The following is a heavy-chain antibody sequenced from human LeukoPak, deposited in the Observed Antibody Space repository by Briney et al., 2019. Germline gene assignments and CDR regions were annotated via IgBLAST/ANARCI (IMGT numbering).Heavy chain of an antibody. CDR2: ISSSSSCI. Sequence: PGGSLRLSCAASGFTFSSYSMNWVRQAPGKGLEWVSSISSSSSCIYYADSVKGRFTISRDNAKNSLYLQMNSLRAEDAAVYYCARVRGYSNYVSYWGQGTLVTVSS. V-gene: IGHV3-21*01. CDR3: ARVRGYSNYVSY. J-gene: IGHJ4*02. D-gene: IGHD4-11*01. CDR1: GFTFSSYS.